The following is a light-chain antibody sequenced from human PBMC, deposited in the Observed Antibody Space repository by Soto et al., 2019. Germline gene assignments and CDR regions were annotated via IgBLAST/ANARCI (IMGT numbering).Light chain of an antibody. V-gene: IGKV1-9*01. CDR1: LDISGY. CDR2: SAS. CDR3: QQLDRYPFT. Sequence: DIQLTQSPSFLSASVGDRVTMTCRASLDISGYLAWYQQKPGKVPRLLIYSASSLQSGVPSRFSGSGSGTEFTLTISSLQPEDFAYYYCQQLDRYPFTFGGRNKVEI. J-gene: IGKJ4*01.